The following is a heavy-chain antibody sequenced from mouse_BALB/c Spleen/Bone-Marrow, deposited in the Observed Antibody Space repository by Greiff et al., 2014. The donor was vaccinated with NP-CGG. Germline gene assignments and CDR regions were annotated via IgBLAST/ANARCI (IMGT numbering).Heavy chain of an antibody. Sequence: VQLQQSGAELVRSGASVKLSCTASGFTFKDYYMHWVQQWPEQGLVWIGCIDPENGVTESAPKLRGKASMAADTSSNTAYLQRISLTAEDTAVYYCKAGETGPFAYWGQGTLVTVSA. J-gene: IGHJ3*01. D-gene: IGHD4-1*01. CDR3: KAGETGPFAY. V-gene: IGHV14-4*02. CDR1: GFTFKDYY. CDR2: IDPENGVT.